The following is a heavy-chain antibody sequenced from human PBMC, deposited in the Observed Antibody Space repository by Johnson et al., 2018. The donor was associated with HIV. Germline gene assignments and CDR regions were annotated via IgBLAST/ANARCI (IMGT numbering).Heavy chain of an antibody. CDR1: GFTFSSYA. J-gene: IGHJ3*02. Sequence: QEQLVESGGGVVQPGRSLRLSCAASGFTFSSYAMHWVRQAPGKGLEWVAVISYDGSNKYYADSVKGRFTISRDNSKNTLNLQMNSLRAEDTAVYYGARVVSDYNFWSGGRAFDIWGQGTMVTVSS. V-gene: IGHV3-30-3*01. CDR3: ARVVSDYNFWSGGRAFDI. D-gene: IGHD3-3*01. CDR2: ISYDGSNK.